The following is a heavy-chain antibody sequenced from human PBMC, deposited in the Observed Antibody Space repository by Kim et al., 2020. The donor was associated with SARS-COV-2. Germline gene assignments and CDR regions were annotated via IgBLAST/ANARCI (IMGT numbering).Heavy chain of an antibody. Sequence: ASVKVSCKASGYTFTSYAMHWVRQAPGQRLEWMGWINAGNGNTKYSQKFQGRVTITRDTSASTAYMELSSLRSEDTAVYYCARVKGYQAYCGGDCYSNYYGMDVWGRGTTVTVSS. CDR1: GYTFTSYA. V-gene: IGHV1-3*01. J-gene: IGHJ6*02. D-gene: IGHD2-21*02. CDR2: INAGNGNT. CDR3: ARVKGYQAYCGGDCYSNYYGMDV.